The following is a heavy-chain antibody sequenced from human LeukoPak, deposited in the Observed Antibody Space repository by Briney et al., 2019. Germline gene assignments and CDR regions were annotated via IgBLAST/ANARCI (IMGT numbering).Heavy chain of an antibody. CDR3: AVSRITMVRGVIMPFDC. Sequence: SETLSLTCTVSGGSISSGSYYWSWIRQPAGKGLEWIGRIYTSGSTNYNPSLKSRVTISVDTSKNQFSLKLSSVTAADTAVYYCAVSRITMVRGVIMPFDCWGQGTLVTVSS. CDR2: IYTSGST. J-gene: IGHJ4*02. CDR1: GGSISSGSYY. V-gene: IGHV4-61*02. D-gene: IGHD3-10*01.